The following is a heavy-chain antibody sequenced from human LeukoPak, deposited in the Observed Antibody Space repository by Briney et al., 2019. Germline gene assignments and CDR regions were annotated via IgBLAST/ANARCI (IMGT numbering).Heavy chain of an antibody. CDR2: VNHSGYT. J-gene: IGHJ4*02. CDR1: GVSFSTYY. D-gene: IGHD2-2*02. CDR3: ARQLYGSDY. Sequence: LSETLSDSCAVSGVSFSTYYWSWIRQSPEKGLEWIGEVNHSGYTNYNPFLKSRVTISVDTSRNQFSLKLNSVTAADTAVYYCARQLYGSDYWGQGTLVRVSS. V-gene: IGHV4-34*01.